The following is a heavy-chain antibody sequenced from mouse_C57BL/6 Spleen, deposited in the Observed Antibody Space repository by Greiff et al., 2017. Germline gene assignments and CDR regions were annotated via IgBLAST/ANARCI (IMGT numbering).Heavy chain of an antibody. V-gene: IGHV5-6*01. J-gene: IGHJ2*01. CDR1: GFTFSSYG. Sequence: VQLQQSGGDLVKPGGSLTLSCAASGFTFSSYGMSWVRQTPDKRLEWVATISSGGSYTYYPDSVKGRFTISRDNAKNTLYLQMSSLKSEDTAMYYCASQRGGIYFDYWGQGTTLPVSS. CDR2: ISSGGSYT. CDR3: ASQRGGIYFDY.